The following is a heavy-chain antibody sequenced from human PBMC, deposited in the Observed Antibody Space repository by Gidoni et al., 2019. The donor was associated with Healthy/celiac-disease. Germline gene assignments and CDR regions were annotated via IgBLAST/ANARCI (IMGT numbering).Heavy chain of an antibody. Sequence: QVQLVESGGGVVQPGRSLRRSCAASGLTFSGYGMHLVRQSPGKGLEWGAVISYDGSNKYYADSVKGRFTISRDNSKNTLYLQMNSLRAEDTAVYYCAKEFCDWGDYYFDYWGQGTLVTVSS. CDR1: GLTFSGYG. J-gene: IGHJ4*02. CDR3: AKEFCDWGDYYFDY. V-gene: IGHV3-30*18. CDR2: ISYDGSNK. D-gene: IGHD2-21*02.